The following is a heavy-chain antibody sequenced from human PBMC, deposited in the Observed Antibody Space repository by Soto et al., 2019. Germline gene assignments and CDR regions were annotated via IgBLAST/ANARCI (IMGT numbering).Heavy chain of an antibody. J-gene: IGHJ5*02. D-gene: IGHD2-15*01. CDR2: IYYSGST. V-gene: IGHV4-30-4*01. CDR1: GGSISSGDYY. CDR3: ARVGRGRYCSGGSCPPMWFDP. Sequence: SETLSLTCTVSGGSISSGDYYWSWIRQPPGKGLEWIGYIYYSGSTYYNPSLKGRVTISVDTSKNQFSLKLSSVTAADTAVYYCARVGRGRYCSGGSCPPMWFDPWGQGTLVTVSS.